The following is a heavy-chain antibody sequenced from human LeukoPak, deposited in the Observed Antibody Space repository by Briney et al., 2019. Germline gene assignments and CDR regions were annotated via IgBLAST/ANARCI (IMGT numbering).Heavy chain of an antibody. J-gene: IGHJ5*02. Sequence: KPSETLSLTCTVSGGSISSYYWSWIRQPPGKGLEWIGYIYYSGSTNYNPSLKSRVTISVDTSKNQFSLKLSSVTAADTAVYYCARGGPLESLEYNWLDPWGQGTLVTVSS. D-gene: IGHD3-3*01. V-gene: IGHV4-59*01. CDR2: IYYSGST. CDR1: GGSISSYY. CDR3: ARGGPLESLEYNWLDP.